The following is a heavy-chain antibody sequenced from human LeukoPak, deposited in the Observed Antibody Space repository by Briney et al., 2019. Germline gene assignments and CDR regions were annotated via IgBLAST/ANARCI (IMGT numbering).Heavy chain of an antibody. CDR3: ARDAVRRIGYYMDV. CDR2: ISSSSSTI. Sequence: RSGGSLRLSCAASGFTFSSYSMNWVRQAPGKGLEWVSSISSSSSTIYYADSVKGRFTISRDNAKNSLYLQMNSLRAEDTAVYYCARDAVRRIGYYMDVWGKGTTVTVSS. V-gene: IGHV3-48*01. J-gene: IGHJ6*03. CDR1: GFTFSSYS. D-gene: IGHD3-10*02.